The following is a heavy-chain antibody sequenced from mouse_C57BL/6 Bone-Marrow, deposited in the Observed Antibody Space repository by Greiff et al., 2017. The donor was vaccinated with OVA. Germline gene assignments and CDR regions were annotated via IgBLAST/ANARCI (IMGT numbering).Heavy chain of an antibody. CDR1: GYSFTGYY. CDR3: AGGGTGAFAY. CDR2: INPSTGGT. D-gene: IGHD4-1*01. J-gene: IGHJ3*01. Sequence: EVKVVESGPELVKPGASVKISCKASGYSFTGYYMNWVKQSPEKSLEWIGEINPSTGGTTYNQKFKAKATLTVDKSSSTAYMQLKSLTSEDSAVYYCAGGGTGAFAYWGQGTLVTVSA. V-gene: IGHV1-42*01.